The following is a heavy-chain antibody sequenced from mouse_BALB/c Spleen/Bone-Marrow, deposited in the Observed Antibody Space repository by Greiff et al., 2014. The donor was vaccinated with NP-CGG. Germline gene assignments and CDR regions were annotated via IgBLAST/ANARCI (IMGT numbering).Heavy chain of an antibody. D-gene: IGHD4-1*01. V-gene: IGHV14-3*02. CDR3: ARWEYYAMDY. CDR1: GFNTKDTY. Sequence: EVKLEESGAELVKPGASVKLSCTASGFNTKDTYMHWVKQRPEQGLEWIGRIDPANGNTKYDPKFQGKATITADTSSNTAYLQLGSLTSEDTAVYYCARWEYYAMDYWGQGTSVTVSS. CDR2: IDPANGNT. J-gene: IGHJ4*01.